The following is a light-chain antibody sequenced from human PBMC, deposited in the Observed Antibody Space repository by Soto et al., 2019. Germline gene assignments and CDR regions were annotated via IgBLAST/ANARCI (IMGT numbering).Light chain of an antibody. CDR2: DAS. CDR1: QSISSW. CDR3: QQYNSYSPLT. Sequence: DIQMTQSPSTLSASVGDRVTITCRASQSISSWLAWYQQKPGKAPKLLIYDASSLKSGVPSRFSGSESGTEFTLTISSLQPDDFATYYCQQYNSYSPLTFGGGTKVDIK. J-gene: IGKJ4*01. V-gene: IGKV1-5*01.